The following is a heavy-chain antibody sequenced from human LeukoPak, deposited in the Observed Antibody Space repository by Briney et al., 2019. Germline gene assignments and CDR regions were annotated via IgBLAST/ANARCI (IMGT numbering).Heavy chain of an antibody. D-gene: IGHD3-10*01. J-gene: IGHJ6*02. CDR2: ISYDGSNK. V-gene: IGHV3-30*03. Sequence: AGGSLRLSCAASGFTFSSYGMHWVRQAPGKGLEWVAVISYDGSNKYYADSVKGRFTIPRDNSKNTLYLQMNSLRAEDTAVYYCAGFGKYPHRYYYYYGMDVWGQGTTVTVSS. CDR3: AGFGKYPHRYYYYYGMDV. CDR1: GFTFSSYG.